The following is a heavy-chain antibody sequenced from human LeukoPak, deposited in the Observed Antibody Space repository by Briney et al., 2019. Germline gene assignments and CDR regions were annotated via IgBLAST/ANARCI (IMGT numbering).Heavy chain of an antibody. J-gene: IGHJ6*03. Sequence: GASVKVSCKASGYTFTSYGISWVRQAPGQGLEWMGWISAYNGNTNYAQKFQGRVTITRNTSISTAYMELSSLRSEDTAVYYCARSGSTPYYDFWSGYTNHYYMDVWGKGTTVTVSS. CDR3: ARSGSTPYYDFWSGYTNHYYMDV. V-gene: IGHV1-18*01. CDR2: ISAYNGNT. D-gene: IGHD3-3*01. CDR1: GYTFTSYG.